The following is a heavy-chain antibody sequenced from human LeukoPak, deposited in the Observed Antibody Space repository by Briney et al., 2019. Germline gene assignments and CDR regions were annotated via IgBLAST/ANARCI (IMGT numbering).Heavy chain of an antibody. CDR1: GFTFSGSY. CDR2: IKTQGTIM. J-gene: IGHJ5*02. Sequence: GGSLRLSCAASGFTFSGSYIHWVRQAPGKGLVWVSHIKTQGTIMTYADSVKGRFTIFRDNSKNTLYLQMNSLRAEDTAVYYCARDQVAVAPGNWFDPWGQGTLVTVSS. V-gene: IGHV3-74*03. CDR3: ARDQVAVAPGNWFDP. D-gene: IGHD6-19*01.